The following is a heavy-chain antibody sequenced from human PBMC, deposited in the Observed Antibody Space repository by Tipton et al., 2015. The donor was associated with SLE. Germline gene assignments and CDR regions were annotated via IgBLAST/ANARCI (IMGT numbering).Heavy chain of an antibody. D-gene: IGHD3-10*01. Sequence: SLRLSCAASGFSFSDYAMHWVRQAPGKGLEWVAIISYDGSDKYYADSVKGRFTISRDNSKNTLYLQMNGLRPEDTAVYYCARRVGSYYGMDVWGQGTTVTVSS. CDR3: ARRVGSYYGMDV. J-gene: IGHJ6*02. CDR1: GFSFSDYA. CDR2: ISYDGSDK. V-gene: IGHV3-30*04.